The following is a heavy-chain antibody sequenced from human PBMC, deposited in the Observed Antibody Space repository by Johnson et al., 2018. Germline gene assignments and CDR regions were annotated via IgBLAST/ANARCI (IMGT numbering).Heavy chain of an antibody. J-gene: IGHJ6*02. CDR3: ARARGYSYYGMDV. D-gene: IGHD3-10*01. V-gene: IGHV3-21*01. Sequence: VQLVQSGRGLVKPGGSLRLSCAASGFTFSSYSMNWVRQAPGKGLEWVSSISSRRIYIYYADSVKGRFTISGDNSKNTLYLQMNSLRAEDTAVYYCARARGYSYYGMDVWGQGTTVTVSS. CDR2: ISSRRIYI. CDR1: GFTFSSYS.